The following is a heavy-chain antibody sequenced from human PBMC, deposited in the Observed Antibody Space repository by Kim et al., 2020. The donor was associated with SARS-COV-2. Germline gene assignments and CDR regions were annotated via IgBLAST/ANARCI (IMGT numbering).Heavy chain of an antibody. Sequence: ASVKVSCKASGYTFTGYYMHWVRQAPGQGLEWMGRINPNSGGTNYAQKFQGRVTMTRDTSISTAYMELSRLRSDDTAVYYCATRITMIVVDLFRGDDAFDIWGQGTMVTVSS. V-gene: IGHV1-2*06. CDR1: GYTFTGYY. J-gene: IGHJ3*02. D-gene: IGHD3-22*01. CDR3: ATRITMIVVDLFRGDDAFDI. CDR2: INPNSGGT.